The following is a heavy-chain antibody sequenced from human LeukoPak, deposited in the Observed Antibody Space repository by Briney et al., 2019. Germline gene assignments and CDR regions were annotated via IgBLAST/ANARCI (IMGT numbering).Heavy chain of an antibody. J-gene: IGHJ4*02. V-gene: IGHV3-33*01. D-gene: IGHD6-19*01. CDR2: IWYDGSNK. Sequence: PGRSLRLSCAASGFTLSSYGMHWVRQAPGKGLEWVAVIWYDGSNKYYADSVKGRFTISRDNSKNTLYLQMNSLRAEDTAVYYCARGQAVAGTKFDYWGQGTLVTVSS. CDR3: ARGQAVAGTKFDY. CDR1: GFTLSSYG.